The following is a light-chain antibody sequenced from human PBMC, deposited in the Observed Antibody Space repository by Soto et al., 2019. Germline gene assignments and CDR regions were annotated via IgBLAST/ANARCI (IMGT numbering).Light chain of an antibody. CDR3: MQATQSYT. Sequence: DIVLTQTRLSSPVTLGQPASISCRSSQSLVHIDGNTYFNWLQQRPGQPPRLLIYKISNRFPGVPHRFSGSGAGTDFTLKISRVEAEDVGVYYCMQATQSYTFGQGTRLEIK. CDR1: QSLVHIDGNTY. V-gene: IGKV2-24*01. CDR2: KIS. J-gene: IGKJ2*01.